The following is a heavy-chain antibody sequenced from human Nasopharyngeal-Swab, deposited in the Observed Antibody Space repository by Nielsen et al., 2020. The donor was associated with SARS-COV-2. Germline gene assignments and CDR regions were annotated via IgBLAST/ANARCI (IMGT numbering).Heavy chain of an antibody. CDR1: GFTFSSYS. V-gene: IGHV3-23*01. D-gene: IGHD2-15*01. Sequence: GGSLRLSCAASGFTFSSYSMNWVRQAPGKGLERVSAISGGTGGTFYADSVKGRFTISRDNSKNTLFLQMNSLRAEDTAVYYCAKDYIRRGSNWGQGTLVTVSS. J-gene: IGHJ4*02. CDR3: AKDYIRRGSN. CDR2: ISGGTGGT.